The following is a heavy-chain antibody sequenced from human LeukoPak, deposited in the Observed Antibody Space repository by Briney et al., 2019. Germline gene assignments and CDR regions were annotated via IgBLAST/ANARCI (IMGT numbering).Heavy chain of an antibody. CDR1: EFTFSNFW. CDR3: AKDHKILPFDY. J-gene: IGHJ4*02. V-gene: IGHV3-23*01. D-gene: IGHD2-15*01. CDR2: ISGSGGST. Sequence: GGSLRLFCSASEFTFSNFWMSWVRQAPGKGLEWVSAISGSGGSTYYADSVKGRFTISRDNSKNTLYLQMNSLRAEDTAVYYCAKDHKILPFDYWGQGTLVTVSS.